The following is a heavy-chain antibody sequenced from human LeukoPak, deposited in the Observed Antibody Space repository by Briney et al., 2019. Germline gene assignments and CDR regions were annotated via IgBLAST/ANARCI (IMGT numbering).Heavy chain of an antibody. CDR2: INPSGDSV. CDR3: ARDVVTATRSAVLDY. D-gene: IGHD1/OR15-1a*01. V-gene: IGHV1-46*01. Sequence: ASVKVSCKASGYTFTSYYMHWVRQAPGQGLEWMGIINPSGDSVKYGRKFQGRVTMTRDTSTSTVYMELDSLTSGDTATYYCARDVVTATRSAVLDYWGQGTLVTVSS. J-gene: IGHJ4*02. CDR1: GYTFTSYY.